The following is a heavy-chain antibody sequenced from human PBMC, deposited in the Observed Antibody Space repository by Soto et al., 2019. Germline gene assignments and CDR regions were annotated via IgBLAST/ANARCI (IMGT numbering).Heavy chain of an antibody. J-gene: IGHJ3*02. Sequence: QVQLMQSGPEVKKPGASVKVSCKASGYTFTSCGIIWVRQAPGQGLEWIGWISVYNGNTHYAQSLQGRVTMTTDTSTSTAYMELRSLTSDDTAMYYCARDPQYSGSLSGGGDAFDIWGQGTMVTVSS. CDR2: ISVYNGNT. CDR3: ARDPQYSGSLSGGGDAFDI. V-gene: IGHV1-18*01. CDR1: GYTFTSCG. D-gene: IGHD1-26*01.